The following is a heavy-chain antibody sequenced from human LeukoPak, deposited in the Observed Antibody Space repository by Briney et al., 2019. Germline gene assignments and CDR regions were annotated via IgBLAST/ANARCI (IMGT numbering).Heavy chain of an antibody. V-gene: IGHV4-39*02. J-gene: IGHJ4*02. Sequence: SETLSLTCTVSGGSISSGPYYWGWIRQPPGKGLEWIGNIYYGENTYYNPSLKSRVTISIDTSKNQFSLNLSSVTAADTAVYYCAREGGYSYGDAPLHFDYWGQGTLVTVSS. D-gene: IGHD5-18*01. CDR1: GGSISSGPYY. CDR3: AREGGYSYGDAPLHFDY. CDR2: IYYGENT.